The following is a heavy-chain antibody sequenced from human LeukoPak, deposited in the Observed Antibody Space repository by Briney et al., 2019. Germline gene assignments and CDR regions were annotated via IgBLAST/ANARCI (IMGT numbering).Heavy chain of an antibody. V-gene: IGHV3-23*01. CDR1: GFTFSTYA. D-gene: IGHD2-2*01. J-gene: IGHJ4*02. CDR3: VKGAACHCSGSICYALDY. Sequence: GGSLRLSCAASGFTFSTYAMSWVRQAPGKGLEWVSAISGSDPGTYHADSVKGRFTISRDNSKNTLYLQMNSLRVEDTAVYYCVKGAACHCSGSICYALDYWGLGTLVTVSS. CDR2: ISGSDPGT.